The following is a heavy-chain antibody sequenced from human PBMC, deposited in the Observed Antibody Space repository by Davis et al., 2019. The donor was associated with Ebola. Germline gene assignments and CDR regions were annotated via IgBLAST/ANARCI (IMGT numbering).Heavy chain of an antibody. CDR2: LSAYNGNT. D-gene: IGHD2-2*01. Sequence: ASVKVSCKASGYTFTSYGISWVRQAPGQGLEWMGWLSAYNGNTNYAQKLQGRVTMTPDTSTSTAYMELRSLRSDDTAVYYCAREGYCSRTSCYHSYYYYYYGMDVWGQGTTVTVSS. V-gene: IGHV1-18*01. CDR3: AREGYCSRTSCYHSYYYYYYGMDV. CDR1: GYTFTSYG. J-gene: IGHJ6*01.